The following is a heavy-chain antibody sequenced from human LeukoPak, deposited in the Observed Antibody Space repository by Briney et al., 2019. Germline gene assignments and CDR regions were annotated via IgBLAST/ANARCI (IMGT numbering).Heavy chain of an antibody. CDR2: IYYSGST. Sequence: SETLSLTCTVSDGSISSSNYFWGWIRQPPGKGLEWIGSIYYSGSTYYNPSLKSRVTLSVDTSKNQFSLKLSSVTAADTAAYYCARTRTGRDSAYYYYMDVWGKGTTVTVSS. CDR3: ARTRTGRDSAYYYYMDV. V-gene: IGHV4-39*07. J-gene: IGHJ6*03. D-gene: IGHD1/OR15-1a*01. CDR1: DGSISSSNYF.